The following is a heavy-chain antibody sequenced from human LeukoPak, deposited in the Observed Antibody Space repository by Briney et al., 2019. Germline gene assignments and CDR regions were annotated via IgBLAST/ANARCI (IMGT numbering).Heavy chain of an antibody. Sequence: SETLSLTCTVSGDSISSYYWGWIRQPPGKGLEWIGSIYYSGSTYYNPSLKSRVTISVDTSKNQFSLKLSSVTAADTAVYYCARAPQLRYILTWGQGTLVTVSS. V-gene: IGHV4-39*07. CDR2: IYYSGST. J-gene: IGHJ5*02. CDR1: GDSISSYY. CDR3: ARAPQLRYILT. D-gene: IGHD3-9*01.